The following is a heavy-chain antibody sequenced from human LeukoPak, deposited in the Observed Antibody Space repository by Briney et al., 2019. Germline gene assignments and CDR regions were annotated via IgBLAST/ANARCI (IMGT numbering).Heavy chain of an antibody. CDR2: INHSGST. CDR3: ARGAYCGGDCSTLLAVYYFDY. Sequence: SETLSLTCAVYGGSFSGYYWSWIRQPPGKGLEWIGEINHSGSTNYNPSLKSRVTISVDTSKNRFSLKLSSVTAADTAVYYCARGAYCGGDCSTLLAVYYFDYWGQGTLVTVSS. J-gene: IGHJ4*02. CDR1: GGSFSGYY. D-gene: IGHD2-21*02. V-gene: IGHV4-34*01.